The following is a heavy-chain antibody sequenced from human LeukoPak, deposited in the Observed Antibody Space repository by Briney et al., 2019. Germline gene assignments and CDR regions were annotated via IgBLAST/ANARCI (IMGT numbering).Heavy chain of an antibody. Sequence: GGSLRLSCAASGFTFCIYAMHCVREAPDKGLECVAVLSYEGSNKYYADPVKGRFTISRDNSKNTLYLQRNSLRAEETAVYYGRGSSRDNDAFDIWGQGTMVTVSS. V-gene: IGHV3-30*04. CDR3: RGSSRDNDAFDI. CDR2: LSYEGSNK. J-gene: IGHJ3*02. D-gene: IGHD2-2*01. CDR1: GFTFCIYA.